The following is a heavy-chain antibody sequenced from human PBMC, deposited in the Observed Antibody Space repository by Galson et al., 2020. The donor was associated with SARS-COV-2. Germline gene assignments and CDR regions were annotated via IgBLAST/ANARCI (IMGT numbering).Heavy chain of an antibody. CDR1: GYTFPSYY. Sequence: ASVKVSCKASGYTFPSYYLHWVRPAPGQGLEWMGIINPSGGGTTYAQKFQGRVTMTRDTSTSTVYMELSSLRSEDTAVYYCARDSQGGNDYNYLLFWGQGTLVTVSS. D-gene: IGHD4-4*01. J-gene: IGHJ4*02. CDR3: ARDSQGGNDYNYLLF. CDR2: INPSGGGT. V-gene: IGHV1-46*01.